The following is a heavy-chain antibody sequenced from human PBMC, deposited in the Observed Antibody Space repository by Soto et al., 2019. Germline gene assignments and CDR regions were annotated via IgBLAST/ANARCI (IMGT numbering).Heavy chain of an antibody. J-gene: IGHJ4*02. CDR3: ARDLELVLFD. CDR2: XXYXSXXXN. CDR1: WDSVSSNSAA. D-gene: IGHD1-7*01. V-gene: IGHV6-1*01. Sequence: SQTLSLTCSISWDSVSSNSAAWNWIRQSPSRGLEWXGRXXYXSXXXNXXAVSVKSRITINPDTSKNQFYLQLNSVTPEDTAVYYCARDLELVLFDWGQGTLVTVSS.